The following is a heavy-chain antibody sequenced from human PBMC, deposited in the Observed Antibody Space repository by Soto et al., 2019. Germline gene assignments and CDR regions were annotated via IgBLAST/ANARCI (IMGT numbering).Heavy chain of an antibody. CDR1: GYTFTSYG. V-gene: IGHV1-18*01. Sequence: QVPLVQSGAEVKKPGASVKVSCKASGYTFTSYGISWVRQAPGQGLEWMGWISAYNGNTNYAQKLQGRVTMTTDTSTSTAYMELRSLRSEDTAVYYCARNIVVVVDLWYFDLWGRGTLVTVSS. J-gene: IGHJ2*01. CDR2: ISAYNGNT. CDR3: ARNIVVVVDLWYFDL. D-gene: IGHD2-15*01.